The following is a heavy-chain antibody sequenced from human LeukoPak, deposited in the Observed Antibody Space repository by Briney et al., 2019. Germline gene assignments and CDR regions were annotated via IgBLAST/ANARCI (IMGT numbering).Heavy chain of an antibody. CDR2: ISSSSYI. CDR3: ARDRAQYYYDRSGSDAFDI. V-gene: IGHV3-21*01. CDR1: GFTFSSYS. D-gene: IGHD3-22*01. Sequence: GGSLRLSCAASGFTFSSYSMNWVRQAPGKGLEWVSSISSSSYIYYADSVKGRFTISRDNTKNSLYLQMNSLRAEDTAVYYCARDRAQYYYDRSGSDAFDIWGQGTMVTVSS. J-gene: IGHJ3*02.